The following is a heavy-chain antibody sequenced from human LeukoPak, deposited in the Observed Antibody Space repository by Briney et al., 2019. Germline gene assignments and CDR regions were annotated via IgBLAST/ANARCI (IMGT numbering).Heavy chain of an antibody. CDR1: GFTFSSYA. J-gene: IGHJ4*02. CDR2: ISYDGSNK. D-gene: IGHD2/OR15-2a*01. CDR3: VREIYYFDY. Sequence: GSLRLSCAASGFTFSSYAMHWVRQAPGKGLEWVAVISYDGSNKYYADSVKGRFTISRDNSKNTLYLQMNSLRAEDTAVYYCVREIYYFDYWGQGTLVTVSS. V-gene: IGHV3-30-3*01.